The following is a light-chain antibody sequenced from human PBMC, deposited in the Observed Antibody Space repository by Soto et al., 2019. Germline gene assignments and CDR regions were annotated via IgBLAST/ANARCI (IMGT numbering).Light chain of an antibody. CDR1: SSDVGGYNY. J-gene: IGLJ1*01. Sequence: QSVRTQPPSASGSPGQSVTISCTGTSSDVGGYNYVSWYQQHPGKAPKLMIYEVTKRPSGVPDRFSGSKSGNTASLTVSGLQAEDEADYFCCSPAGANTYVFGTGTNVTVL. V-gene: IGLV2-8*01. CDR3: CSPAGANTYV. CDR2: EVT.